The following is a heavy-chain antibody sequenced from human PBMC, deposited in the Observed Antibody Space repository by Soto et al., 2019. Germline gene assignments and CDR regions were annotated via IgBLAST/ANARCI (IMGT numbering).Heavy chain of an antibody. J-gene: IGHJ6*02. Sequence: GGSLRLSCAAAGFTFSSFAMSWVRQAPGKGLEWVSAISGSGGSTYYADSVKGRFTISRDNSKNTLYLQMNSLRAEDTAVYYCAKRAAAEGGYYYHGMDVWGQGTTVTVSS. V-gene: IGHV3-23*01. CDR1: GFTFSSFA. CDR3: AKRAAAEGGYYYHGMDV. D-gene: IGHD6-13*01. CDR2: ISGSGGST.